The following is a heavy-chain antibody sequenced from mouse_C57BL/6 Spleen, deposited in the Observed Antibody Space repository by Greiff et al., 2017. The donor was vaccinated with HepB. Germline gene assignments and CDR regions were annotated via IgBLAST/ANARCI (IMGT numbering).Heavy chain of an antibody. V-gene: IGHV14-2*01. D-gene: IGHD1-1*01. CDR2: IDPEDGDT. CDR1: GFNIKDYS. Sequence: DVKLVESGAELVKPGASVKLSCTASGFNIKDYSMPWVKQRTEQGLEWIGRIDPEDGDTKYAPTFQGKATITADTSSNTAYLQRSSLTSEDTAVYCCARTPYYGEDFDYWGQGTTLTVSS. CDR3: ARTPYYGEDFDY. J-gene: IGHJ2*01.